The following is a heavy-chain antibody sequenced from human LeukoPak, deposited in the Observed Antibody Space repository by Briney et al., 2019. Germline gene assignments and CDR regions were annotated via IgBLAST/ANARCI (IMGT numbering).Heavy chain of an antibody. CDR2: ISYDGSNK. J-gene: IGHJ6*03. CDR3: ARAPISTYPYYYYMDV. CDR1: GFTFSSYG. Sequence: PGGSLRLSCAASGFTFSSYGMHWVRQAPGKGLEWVAVISYDGSNKYYADSVKGRFTISRDNSKNTLYLQMNSLRAEDTAVYYCARAPISTYPYYYYMDVWGKGTTVTVSS. V-gene: IGHV3-30*03. D-gene: IGHD4-11*01.